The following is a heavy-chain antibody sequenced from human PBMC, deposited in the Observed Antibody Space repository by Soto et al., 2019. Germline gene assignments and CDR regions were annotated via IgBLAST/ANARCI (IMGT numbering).Heavy chain of an antibody. V-gene: IGHV4-34*01. Sequence: QVQLQQWGAGLLKPSETLSLTCGVSGGSFRGYSWNWIRQSPEKGLEWIGEINYRGITSYNPSLRSRVTSSLDTSTNRFSLTLTSVTAADTAIYYCARAPMDDYGNYYDGMDVWGQGTTITVS. CDR3: ARAPMDDYGNYYDGMDV. J-gene: IGHJ6*02. D-gene: IGHD4-17*01. CDR2: INYRGIT. CDR1: GGSFRGYS.